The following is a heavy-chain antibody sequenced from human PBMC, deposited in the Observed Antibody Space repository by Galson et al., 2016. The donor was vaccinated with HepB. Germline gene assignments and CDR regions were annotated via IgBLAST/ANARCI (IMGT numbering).Heavy chain of an antibody. D-gene: IGHD5-18*01. CDR3: AKDRGGIQLWGLHGMDV. J-gene: IGHJ6*02. CDR2: TWYDGSIE. Sequence: SLRLSCAASGFSLGTYGMNWVRQAPGKGLEWVAFTWYDGSIEYYADSVQGSFNISRDKSKNTLYLEMNSLRAEDTAVYFCAKDRGGIQLWGLHGMDVWGQGTTVTVSS. CDR1: GFSLGTYG. V-gene: IGHV3-33*03.